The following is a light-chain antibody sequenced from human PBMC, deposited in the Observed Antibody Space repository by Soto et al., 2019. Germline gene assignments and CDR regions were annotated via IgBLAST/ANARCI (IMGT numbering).Light chain of an antibody. Sequence: EIVLTQSPGTLFLSPGERATLSCRASQSVSSSYLAWYQQKPGQAPRLLIYGASSRATGIPDRFSGSGSGTDFTLTISRLEPADFAVYYCQQYGSSPSITFGQGTRLEIK. CDR3: QQYGSSPSIT. J-gene: IGKJ5*01. CDR2: GAS. V-gene: IGKV3-20*01. CDR1: QSVSSSY.